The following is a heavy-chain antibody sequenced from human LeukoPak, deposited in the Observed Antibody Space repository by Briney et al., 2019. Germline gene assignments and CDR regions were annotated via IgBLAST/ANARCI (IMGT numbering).Heavy chain of an antibody. D-gene: IGHD3-9*01. CDR1: GFTFSSYA. CDR2: ISGSGGST. V-gene: IGHV3-23*01. J-gene: IGHJ6*02. Sequence: PGGSLRLSRAASGFTFSSYAMSWVRQAPGKGLEWVSAISGSGGSTYYADSVKGRFTISRDNSKNTLYLQMNSLRAEDTAVYYCAKASYYDILTGYYSYYYGMDVWGQGTTVTVSS. CDR3: AKASYYDILTGYYSYYYGMDV.